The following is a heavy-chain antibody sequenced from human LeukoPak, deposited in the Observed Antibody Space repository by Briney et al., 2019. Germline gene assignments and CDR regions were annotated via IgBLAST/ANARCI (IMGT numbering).Heavy chain of an antibody. CDR1: GYTFTSYG. Sequence: EASVKVSCKASGYTFTSYGISWVRQAPGQGLEWMGWISAYNGNTNYAQKLQGRVTMTTDTSTSTAYMELRSLRSDDTAVYYCARVGRWDGYNYVNYYGMDVWGQGTTVTVSS. CDR2: ISAYNGNT. V-gene: IGHV1-18*01. CDR3: ARVGRWDGYNYVNYYGMDV. J-gene: IGHJ6*02. D-gene: IGHD5-24*01.